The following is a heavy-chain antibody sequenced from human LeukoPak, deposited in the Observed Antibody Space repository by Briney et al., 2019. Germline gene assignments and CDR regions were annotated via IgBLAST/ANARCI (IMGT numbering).Heavy chain of an antibody. J-gene: IGHJ4*02. CDR3: AKQSGYSSSWYDY. V-gene: IGHV3-23*01. CDR1: GFIFSKYC. Sequence: GGSLRLSCEASGFIFSKYCMSWVRQAPGKGLEWVSTISGSGGSTYYADSVKGRFTISRDNSKNTLYLQINSLRAEDTAVYYCAKQSGYSSSWYDYWGQGTLVTVSS. CDR2: ISGSGGST. D-gene: IGHD6-13*01.